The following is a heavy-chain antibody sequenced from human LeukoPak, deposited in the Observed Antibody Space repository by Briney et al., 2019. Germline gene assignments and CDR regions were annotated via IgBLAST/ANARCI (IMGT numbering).Heavy chain of an antibody. CDR1: GGTFSSYA. J-gene: IGHJ5*02. D-gene: IGHD3-22*01. Sequence: SVKVSCKASGGTFSSYAISWVRPAPGQGLEWMGGIIPIFGTANYAQKFQGRVTITTDESTSTAYMELSSLRSEDTAVYYCAGLTYYYDSSGYYNWFDPWGQGTLVSVSS. CDR2: IIPIFGTA. CDR3: AGLTYYYDSSGYYNWFDP. V-gene: IGHV1-69*05.